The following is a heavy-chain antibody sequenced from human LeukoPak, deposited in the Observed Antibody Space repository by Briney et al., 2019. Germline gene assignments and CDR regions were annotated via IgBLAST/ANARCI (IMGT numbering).Heavy chain of an antibody. CDR2: IYYSGST. CDR3: ASGSIASLVY. Sequence: PSETLSLTCTVSGGSISSSSYYWGWIRQPPGKGLEWIGSIYYSGSTYYNPSLKSRVTISVDTSKNQFSLKLSSVTAADTAVYYCASGSIASLVYWGQGTLVTVSS. CDR1: GGSISSSSYY. V-gene: IGHV4-39*01. J-gene: IGHJ4*02. D-gene: IGHD6-6*01.